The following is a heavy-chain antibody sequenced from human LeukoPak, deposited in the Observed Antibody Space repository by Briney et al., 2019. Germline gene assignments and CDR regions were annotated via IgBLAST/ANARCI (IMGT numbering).Heavy chain of an antibody. Sequence: SETLSLTCAVYGGSFSGYYWSWIRQPPGKGLEWIGEINHSGSTNYNPSLKSRVAISVDKSKNQFSLKLSSVTAADTAVYYCARVVAAAGTSPRYFDYWGQGTLVTVSS. CDR2: INHSGST. J-gene: IGHJ4*02. V-gene: IGHV4-34*01. CDR1: GGSFSGYY. D-gene: IGHD6-13*01. CDR3: ARVVAAAGTSPRYFDY.